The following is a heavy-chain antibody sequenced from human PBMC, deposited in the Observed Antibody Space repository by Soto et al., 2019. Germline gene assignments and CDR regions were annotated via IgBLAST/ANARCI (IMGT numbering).Heavy chain of an antibody. CDR2: SSTYNGER. D-gene: IGHD1-26*01. CDR1: GYTFTNYG. J-gene: IGHJ4*02. Sequence: QVLLVQSGAEVKKPGASVKVACKASGYTFTNYGISWVRQAPGQGLEWLGWSSTYNGERDFAQKVQGRVTMTTDTSTTAAYMELRSLRSNDTAAYYCATSRAGGTWEQYPSFYLDHWGQGALVTVSS. V-gene: IGHV1-18*01. CDR3: ATSRAGGTWEQYPSFYLDH.